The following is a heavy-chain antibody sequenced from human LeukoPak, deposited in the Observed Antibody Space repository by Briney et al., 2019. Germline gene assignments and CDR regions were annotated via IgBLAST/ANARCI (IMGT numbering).Heavy chain of an antibody. J-gene: IGHJ4*02. D-gene: IGHD6-6*01. Sequence: SETLSLTCTVSGGSISSSSYYWGWIRQPPGKGLEWIGSIYYSGSTYYNPSLKSRVTISVDTSKNQFSLKLSSVTAADTAVYYCARIAYSSSTDYWGQGTLVTVSS. CDR2: IYYSGST. CDR3: ARIAYSSSTDY. V-gene: IGHV4-39*01. CDR1: GGSISSSSYY.